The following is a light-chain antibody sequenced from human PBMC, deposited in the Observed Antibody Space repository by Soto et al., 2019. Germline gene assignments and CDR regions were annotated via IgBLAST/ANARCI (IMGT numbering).Light chain of an antibody. Sequence: DIQMTQSPSSLSASVGDRVTITCRASQSISTFLNWYQQKPGKAPKLLLYAASSLQSGVPSRFSGSGSGTDSSLTISALHLEDFATYYCQQSYSIPWTFGLGTKVEIK. CDR3: QQSYSIPWT. J-gene: IGKJ1*01. CDR2: AAS. CDR1: QSISTF. V-gene: IGKV1-39*01.